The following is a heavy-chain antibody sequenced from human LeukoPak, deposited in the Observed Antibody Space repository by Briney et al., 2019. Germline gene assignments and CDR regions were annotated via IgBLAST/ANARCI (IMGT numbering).Heavy chain of an antibody. CDR1: GFTFSSYA. V-gene: IGHV3-23*01. CDR3: AKTKITLILVANPLSGAFDM. D-gene: IGHD3-22*01. Sequence: GGSLRLSCTASGFTFSSYAMTWVRQAPGKGLEWVSGIGGSASSSKHYAESVMGRFTISRDNSKDTLYLEMNSLRVDDTATYYCAKTKITLILVANPLSGAFDMWGQGTLVTVSS. J-gene: IGHJ3*02. CDR2: IGGSASSSK.